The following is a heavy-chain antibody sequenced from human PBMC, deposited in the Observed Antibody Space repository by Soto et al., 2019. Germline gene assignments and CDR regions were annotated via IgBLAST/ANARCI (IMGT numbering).Heavy chain of an antibody. CDR3: AKPVLRYFDWLSYFDY. CDR2: ISYDGSNK. CDR1: GFTFSSYG. D-gene: IGHD3-9*01. V-gene: IGHV3-30*18. Sequence: LRLSCAASGFTFSSYGMHWVRQAPGKGLEWVAVISYDGSNKYYADSVKGRFTISRDNSKNTLYLQMNSLRAEDTAVYYCAKPVLRYFDWLSYFDYWGQGTLVTVSS. J-gene: IGHJ4*02.